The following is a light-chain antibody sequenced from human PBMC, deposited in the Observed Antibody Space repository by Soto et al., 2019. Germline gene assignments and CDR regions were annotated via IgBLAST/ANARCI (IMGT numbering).Light chain of an antibody. CDR2: GAS. Sequence: VMTLSPAAVSVSPRERATLSCRASQSLRSSLAWYQQKPGQAPRLLIYGASTRATGIPARFSGSGSGTEFTLTISSLQSEDFAVYFCQQYNSWPQTFGQGTK. CDR3: QQYNSWPQT. J-gene: IGKJ1*01. CDR1: QSLRSS. V-gene: IGKV3-15*01.